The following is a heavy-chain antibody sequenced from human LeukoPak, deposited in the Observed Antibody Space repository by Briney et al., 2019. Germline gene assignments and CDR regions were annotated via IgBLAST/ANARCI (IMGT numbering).Heavy chain of an antibody. CDR3: ARGRTYYDISYGMDV. CDR2: MNPNSGNT. J-gene: IGHJ6*02. Sequence: GASVKVSCKASGYTFTSYGISWVRQAPGQGLEWMGWMNPNSGNTGYAQKFQGRVTMTRNTSISTAYMELSSLRSEDTAVYYCARGRTYYDISYGMDVWGQGTTVTVSS. D-gene: IGHD3-9*01. V-gene: IGHV1-8*02. CDR1: GYTFTSYG.